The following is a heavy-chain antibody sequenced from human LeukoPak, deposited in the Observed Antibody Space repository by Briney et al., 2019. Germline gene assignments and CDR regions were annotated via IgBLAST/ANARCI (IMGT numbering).Heavy chain of an antibody. J-gene: IGHJ6*02. D-gene: IGHD6-13*01. CDR1: GGSVSSSSYY. CDR3: ARDLIAAAGTGMDV. Sequence: PSETLSLTCTVSGGSVSSSSYYWGWIRQPPGKGLEWIGYTYYSGSTYYNPSLKSRVTISVDTSKNQFSLKLSSVTAADTAVYYCARDLIAAAGTGMDVWGQGTTVTVSS. V-gene: IGHV4-30-4*08. CDR2: TYYSGST.